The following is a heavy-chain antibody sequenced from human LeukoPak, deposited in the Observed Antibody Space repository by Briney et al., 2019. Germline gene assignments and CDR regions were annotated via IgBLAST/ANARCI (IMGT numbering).Heavy chain of an antibody. V-gene: IGHV3-23*01. Sequence: PGGSLRLSCAASGFTFSSYAMSWVRQAPGKGLEWVSAISGSGGSTYYADSVKGRFTISRDNSKNTLYLQMNSLRAEDTAVYYCAKVPRQWLVHGYFDYWGQGTLVTVSS. J-gene: IGHJ4*02. CDR3: AKVPRQWLVHGYFDY. CDR2: ISGSGGST. CDR1: GFTFSSYA. D-gene: IGHD6-19*01.